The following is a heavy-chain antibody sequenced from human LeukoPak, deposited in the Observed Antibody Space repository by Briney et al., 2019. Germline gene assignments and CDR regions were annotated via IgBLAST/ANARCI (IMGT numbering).Heavy chain of an antibody. V-gene: IGHV1-8*03. CDR2: MNPNSGNT. J-gene: IGHJ5*02. CDR1: GYTFTSYD. D-gene: IGHD2-15*01. CDR3: ARGGYCSGGSCYGYNWFDP. Sequence: ASVKVSCKASGYTFTSYDVNWVRQATGQGLEWMGWMNPNSGNTGYAQKFQGRVTITRNTSISTAYMELSSLRSEDTAVYYCARGGYCSGGSCYGYNWFDPWGQGTLVTVSS.